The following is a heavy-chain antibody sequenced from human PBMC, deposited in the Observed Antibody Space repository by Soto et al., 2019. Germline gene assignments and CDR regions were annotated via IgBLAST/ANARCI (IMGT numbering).Heavy chain of an antibody. J-gene: IGHJ6*03. Sequence: GGSLRLSCAASGFTFSSYWMHWVRQAPGKGLVWVSRINSDGSSTSYADSVKGRFTISRDNAKNTLYLQMNSLRAEDTAVYYCARSSHAQIGELFLTKKNYYYYYYMDVWGKGTTVTVSS. D-gene: IGHD3-10*01. CDR2: INSDGSST. CDR3: ARSSHAQIGELFLTKKNYYYYYYMDV. CDR1: GFTFSSYW. V-gene: IGHV3-74*01.